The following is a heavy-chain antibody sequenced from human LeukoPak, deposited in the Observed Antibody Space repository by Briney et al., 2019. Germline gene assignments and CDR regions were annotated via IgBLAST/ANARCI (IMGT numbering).Heavy chain of an antibody. V-gene: IGHV1-69*06. CDR3: ARARGDTAMDYYFDY. D-gene: IGHD5-18*01. J-gene: IGHJ4*02. Sequence: SVKVSCKASGYTFTSYDINWVRQAPGQGLEWMGGIIPIFGTANYAQKFQGRVTITADKSTSTAYMELSSLRSEDTAVYYCARARGDTAMDYYFDYWGQGTLVTVSS. CDR1: GYTFTSYD. CDR2: IIPIFGTA.